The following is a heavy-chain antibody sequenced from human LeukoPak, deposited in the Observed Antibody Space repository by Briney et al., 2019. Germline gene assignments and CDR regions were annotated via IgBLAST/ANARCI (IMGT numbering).Heavy chain of an antibody. V-gene: IGHV4-4*07. CDR2: IYTSGST. CDR3: ARGYCSGGSCYSYYYYNYMDV. D-gene: IGHD2-15*01. CDR1: GDSISSYY. J-gene: IGHJ6*03. Sequence: SETLSLTCTVSGDSISSYYWSWIRQPAGKGLEWIGRIYTSGSTNYNPSLKSRVSLSVDTSKNQFSLKLSSVTAADTAVYYCARGYCSGGSCYSYYYYNYMDVWGKGTTVTVSS.